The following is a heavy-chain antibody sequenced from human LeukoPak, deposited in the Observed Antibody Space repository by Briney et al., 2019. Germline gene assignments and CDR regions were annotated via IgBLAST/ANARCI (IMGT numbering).Heavy chain of an antibody. Sequence: SETLSLTCTVSGGSISSYYWSWIRQPPGKGLEWIGYIYYSGSTNYNPSLKSRVTISVDTSKNQFSQKLSSVTAADTAVYYCARTGREPFDYWGQGTLVTVSS. V-gene: IGHV4-59*01. J-gene: IGHJ4*02. CDR2: IYYSGST. D-gene: IGHD1-14*01. CDR3: ARTGREPFDY. CDR1: GGSISSYY.